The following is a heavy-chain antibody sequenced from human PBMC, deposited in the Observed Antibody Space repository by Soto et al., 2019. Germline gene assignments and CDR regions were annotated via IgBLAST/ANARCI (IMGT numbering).Heavy chain of an antibody. CDR2: ISSSDKYI. CDR1: GFTFSNFG. J-gene: IGHJ4*02. V-gene: IGHV3-21*01. CDR3: ARVFCRGDCYSPLDY. Sequence: GSLRLSCVASGFTFSNFGLNWVRPAPGKGLEWVSSISSSDKYIYYADSVKGRFTISRDNAKNSLSLQMNSLRADDTAVYYCARVFCRGDCYSPLDYWGQGTLVTVSS. D-gene: IGHD2-21*02.